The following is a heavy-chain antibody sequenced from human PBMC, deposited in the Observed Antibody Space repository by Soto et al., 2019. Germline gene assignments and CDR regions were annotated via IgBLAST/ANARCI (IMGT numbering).Heavy chain of an antibody. J-gene: IGHJ4*02. V-gene: IGHV3-30*18. D-gene: IGHD3-10*01. Sequence: GGSLRLSCAASGFTFSSYGMHWVRQAPGKGLEWVAVISYDGSNKYYADSVKGRFTISRDNSKNTLYLQMNSLRAEDTAVYYCAKELEFGTLDYWGQGTLVTV. CDR1: GFTFSSYG. CDR2: ISYDGSNK. CDR3: AKELEFGTLDY.